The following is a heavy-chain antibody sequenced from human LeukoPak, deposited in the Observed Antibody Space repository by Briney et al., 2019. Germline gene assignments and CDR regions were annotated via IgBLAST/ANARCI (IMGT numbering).Heavy chain of an antibody. CDR1: VYTFTSYG. V-gene: IGHV1-18*01. Sequence: ASVKVSCKASVYTFTSYGISWVRQPPGQGLEWMGWISAYNGNTNYAQKLQGRVTMTTDTSTSTAYMELRKLRSDDTAVYYCARDMGTYMITFGGPMDVWGKGTTVTVSS. CDR2: ISAYNGNT. CDR3: ARDMGTYMITFGGPMDV. J-gene: IGHJ6*03. D-gene: IGHD3-16*01.